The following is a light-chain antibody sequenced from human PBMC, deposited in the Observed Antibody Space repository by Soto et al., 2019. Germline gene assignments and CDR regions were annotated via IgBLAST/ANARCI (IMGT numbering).Light chain of an antibody. CDR2: QDN. V-gene: IGLV3-1*01. Sequence: SYELTQPPSVSVSPGQTASITCSGDKLGDKYGCWYQQKPGQSPVLVIYQDNKRPSGIPERFSGSNSGNTATLTISGTQAMDEADYYCQAWDSVTAWVFGGGTKVTGL. J-gene: IGLJ3*02. CDR1: KLGDKY. CDR3: QAWDSVTAWV.